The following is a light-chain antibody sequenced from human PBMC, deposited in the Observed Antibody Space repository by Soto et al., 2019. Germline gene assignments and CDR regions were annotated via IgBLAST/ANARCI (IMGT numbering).Light chain of an antibody. CDR1: QSVSSN. J-gene: IGKJ1*01. V-gene: IGKV3-15*01. CDR2: AAS. Sequence: EIVMTQSPATLSVSPGERATLSCRASQSVSSNLAWYQQKPGRAPRLLIYAASTRATGVPGRFSGSASGTDFTLTVSSLRSEDFAIYYCQQYDNWPRTFGQGTKVDIK. CDR3: QQYDNWPRT.